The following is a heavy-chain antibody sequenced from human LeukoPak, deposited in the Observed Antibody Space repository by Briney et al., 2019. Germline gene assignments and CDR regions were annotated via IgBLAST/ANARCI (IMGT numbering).Heavy chain of an antibody. Sequence: SETLSLTCTVSGGSISSSSYYWGWIRQPPGKGLEWIGSIYYSGSTYYNPSLKSRVTISVDTSKNQLSLKLSSVTAADTAVYYCARLLGGSGSYRHKQYYFDYWGQGTLVTVSS. D-gene: IGHD3-10*01. CDR1: GGSISSSSYY. V-gene: IGHV4-39*01. J-gene: IGHJ4*02. CDR3: ARLLGGSGSYRHKQYYFDY. CDR2: IYYSGST.